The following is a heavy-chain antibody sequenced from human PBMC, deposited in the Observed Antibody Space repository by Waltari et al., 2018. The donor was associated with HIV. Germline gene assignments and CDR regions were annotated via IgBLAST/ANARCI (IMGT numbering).Heavy chain of an antibody. V-gene: IGHV4-39*01. CDR2: IYSSGIT. D-gene: IGHD5-18*01. Sequence: QLQLQESGPGLVKPSETLSLTCSVSGGSISSSSYYWGWIRQPPGKGLEWIGSIYSSGITYYNPSLKSRVTISVDTSKNQFSMNLNSVTAADTAVYFCAKHMTALVPFDYWGQGTLVTVSS. J-gene: IGHJ4*02. CDR1: GGSISSSSYY. CDR3: AKHMTALVPFDY.